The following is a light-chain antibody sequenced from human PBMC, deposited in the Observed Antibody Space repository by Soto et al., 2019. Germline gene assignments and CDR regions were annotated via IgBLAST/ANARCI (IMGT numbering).Light chain of an antibody. CDR3: QQYGSSTSLT. Sequence: EIVLTQSPGTLCLSPGERATLPCRASQSVSSSYLAWYQQKPGQAPRLLIYGASSRATGIPDRFSGSGSGTDFTLTISRLEPEDFAVYYCQQYGSSTSLTFGGGTKVDIK. CDR2: GAS. V-gene: IGKV3-20*01. CDR1: QSVSSSY. J-gene: IGKJ4*01.